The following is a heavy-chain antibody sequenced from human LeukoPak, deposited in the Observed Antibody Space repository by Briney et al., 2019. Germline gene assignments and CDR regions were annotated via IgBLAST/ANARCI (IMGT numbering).Heavy chain of an antibody. CDR1: SYA. V-gene: IGHV3-23*01. CDR2: ISGSGGST. J-gene: IGHJ4*02. Sequence: SYAMSWVRQAPGKGLEWVSAISGSGGSTYYADSVKGRFTISRDNSKNTLYLQMNSLRAEDTAVYYCAKARRIYSSGWYFDYWGQGTLVTVSS. D-gene: IGHD6-19*01. CDR3: AKARRIYSSGWYFDY.